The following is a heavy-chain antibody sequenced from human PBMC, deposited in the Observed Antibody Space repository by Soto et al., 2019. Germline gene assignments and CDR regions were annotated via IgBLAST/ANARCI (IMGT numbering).Heavy chain of an antibody. Sequence: EVQLLESGGGLVQPGGSLRLSCAASGFTFSSYAMSWVRQAPGKGLEWVSAISGSGGSTYYADSVKGRFTISRDNSKNTLYLQMNSLRAEDTAVYYCAKVRTPYYGFWSGYYPSDQYYFDYWGQGTLVTVSS. CDR1: GFTFSSYA. CDR2: ISGSGGST. J-gene: IGHJ4*02. D-gene: IGHD3-3*01. CDR3: AKVRTPYYGFWSGYYPSDQYYFDY. V-gene: IGHV3-23*01.